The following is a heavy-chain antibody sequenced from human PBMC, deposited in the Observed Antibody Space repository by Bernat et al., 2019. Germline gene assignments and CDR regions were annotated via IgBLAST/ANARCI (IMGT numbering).Heavy chain of an antibody. D-gene: IGHD6-19*01. J-gene: IGHJ6*02. Sequence: VQLVESGGGVVQPGGSLRLSCAASGFTFSSFGMHWVRQAPGKGLEWVALIRYDGSKKYYADSVKGQVTISRDNSKNMLYLQMNSLRAEDTAVYYCAKSVYSSDNYGMDVWGQGTTVTVSS. V-gene: IGHV3-30*02. CDR1: GFTFSSFG. CDR2: IRYDGSKK. CDR3: AKSVYSSDNYGMDV.